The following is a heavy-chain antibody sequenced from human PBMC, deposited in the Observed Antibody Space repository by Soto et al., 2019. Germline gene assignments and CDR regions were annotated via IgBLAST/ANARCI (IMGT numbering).Heavy chain of an antibody. Sequence: QVQLVQSGAEMKKPGSSVKVSCQSSGGTFNTYAMNWVRQAPGQGPEWMGDISPMFGAANYAPKFQGRVTITADESTGTAYMQLSSLTSEDTALYFCAREGQVHTPALVYWGQGTRVTVSS. V-gene: IGHV1-69*19. CDR3: AREGQVHTPALVY. J-gene: IGHJ4*02. CDR1: GGTFNTYA. CDR2: ISPMFGAA.